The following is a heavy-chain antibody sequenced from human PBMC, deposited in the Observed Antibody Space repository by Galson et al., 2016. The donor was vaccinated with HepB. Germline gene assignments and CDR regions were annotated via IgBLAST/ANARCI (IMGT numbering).Heavy chain of an antibody. Sequence: SLRLSCAASGFTFSLYNMNWVRQAPRKGLEWVSSISESNTYIYYADSVKGRFAISRDNGKNSLYLQMNSLRAEDTGVYFCASSFPPLGTAAGADYWGQGTLVTVSS. CDR2: ISESNTYI. V-gene: IGHV3-21*03. D-gene: IGHD6-13*01. J-gene: IGHJ4*02. CDR1: GFTFSLYN. CDR3: ASSFPPLGTAAGADY.